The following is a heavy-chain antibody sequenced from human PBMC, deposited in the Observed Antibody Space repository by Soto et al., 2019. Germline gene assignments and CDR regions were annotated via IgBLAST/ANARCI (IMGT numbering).Heavy chain of an antibody. Sequence: GGSLRLSCAASGFTFSSYGMNWVRQAPGKGLEWVALISHDGINKYYADSVRGRFTISRDSSTNTLYLQMNSLRAADTAVYYCGRCTSTSCHLGSDYWGQGTLVTVSS. CDR1: GFTFSSYG. D-gene: IGHD2-2*01. V-gene: IGHV3-30*03. CDR2: ISHDGINK. J-gene: IGHJ4*02. CDR3: GRCTSTSCHLGSDY.